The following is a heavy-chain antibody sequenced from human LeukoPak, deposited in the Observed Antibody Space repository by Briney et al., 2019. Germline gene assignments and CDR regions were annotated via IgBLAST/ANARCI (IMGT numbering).Heavy chain of an antibody. CDR3: ASSPGVDAFDI. J-gene: IGHJ3*02. V-gene: IGHV1-18*04. Sequence: ASVKVSCKASGYTFTGYYMHWVRQAPGQGLEWMGRISAYNGNPNYAQKFQGRVTMTTDTSTSTAYMELRSLRSDDTAVYYCASSPGVDAFDIWGQGTMVTVSS. CDR2: ISAYNGNP. CDR1: GYTFTGYY.